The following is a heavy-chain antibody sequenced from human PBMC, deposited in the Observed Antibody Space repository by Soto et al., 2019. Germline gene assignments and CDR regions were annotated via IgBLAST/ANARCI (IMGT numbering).Heavy chain of an antibody. CDR1: GGSISSYY. J-gene: IGHJ6*02. D-gene: IGHD2-2*01. CDR3: ARHEVCSSTSCYGYYYYGMDV. V-gene: IGHV4-59*08. CDR2: IYYSGST. Sequence: PSETLSLTCTVSGGSISSYYWSWIRQPPGKGLEWIGYIYYSGSTNYNPSLKSRVTISVDTSKNQFSLKLSSVTAADTAVYFCARHEVCSSTSCYGYYYYGMDVWGQGTTVT.